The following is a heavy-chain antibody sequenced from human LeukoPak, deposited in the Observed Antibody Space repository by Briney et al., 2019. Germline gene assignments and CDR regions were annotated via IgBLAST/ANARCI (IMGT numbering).Heavy chain of an antibody. D-gene: IGHD3-16*01. CDR2: FNGGGTYS. CDR1: GFSLTNYA. V-gene: IGHV3-23*01. Sequence: PGGSLRLSCAASGFSLTNYAMGWVRQAPGTGLERLSTFNGGGTYSHHADSVKGRFTMSRDTSKNTVYLQMNSLRAEDTAMYCAREDARDGGYFDYWAQGTLVTVSS. CDR3: AREDARDGGYFDY. J-gene: IGHJ4*02.